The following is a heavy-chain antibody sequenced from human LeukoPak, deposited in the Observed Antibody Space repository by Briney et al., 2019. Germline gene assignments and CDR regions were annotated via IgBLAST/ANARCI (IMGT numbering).Heavy chain of an antibody. V-gene: IGHV1-69*13. J-gene: IGHJ5*02. D-gene: IGHD2-2*01. CDR3: ARDIVVVPAAYRATNSFGP. CDR1: GGTFSSYA. Sequence: ASVKLSCKASGGTFSSYAISWVRQAPGQGLEWMGEMIPIFDTENYAQKFQGRVTITADESPSTAYMELSSLRSEDTAVYYCARDIVVVPAAYRATNSFGPWGQGTLVTVSS. CDR2: MIPIFDTE.